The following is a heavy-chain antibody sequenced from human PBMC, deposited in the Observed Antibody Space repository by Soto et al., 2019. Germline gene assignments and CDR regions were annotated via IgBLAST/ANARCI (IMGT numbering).Heavy chain of an antibody. D-gene: IGHD3-3*01. CDR2: MNPNSGNT. J-gene: IGHJ3*02. Sequence: QVQLVQSGAEVKKPGASVKVSCKASGYTFTSYDINWVRQATGQGLVWMGWMNPNSGNTGYAQKFQGRVTMTRNTSISTAYMELSSLRSEDTAVYYCASPARNYDFWSGYSFDIWGQGTMVTVSS. V-gene: IGHV1-8*01. CDR1: GYTFTSYD. CDR3: ASPARNYDFWSGYSFDI.